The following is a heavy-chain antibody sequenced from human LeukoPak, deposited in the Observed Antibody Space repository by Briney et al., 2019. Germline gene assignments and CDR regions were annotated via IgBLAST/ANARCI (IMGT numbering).Heavy chain of an antibody. D-gene: IGHD5-12*01. CDR1: GGSISGYY. J-gene: IGHJ5*02. CDR3: ARHQSGDLYTAHDS. CDR2: ISYSGSA. Sequence: SETLSLTCTVSGGSISGYYWSWIRQPAGKGLEWLGYISYSGSANYSPSLKSRVTISLDTSNNHLSLEVASVTAADTAVYYCARHQSGDLYTAHDSCGQGILVTVSS. V-gene: IGHV4-59*08.